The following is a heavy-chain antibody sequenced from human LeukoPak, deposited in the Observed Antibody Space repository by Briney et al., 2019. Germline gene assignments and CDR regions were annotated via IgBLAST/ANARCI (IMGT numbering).Heavy chain of an antibody. CDR1: GFTFSSYA. V-gene: IGHV3-23*01. CDR3: AKDPSPVGALYYFDY. CDR2: ISGSGGST. Sequence: PGGSLRLPCAASGFTFSSYAMSWVRQAPGKGLEWVSAISGSGGSTYYADSVKGRFTIPRDNSKNTLYLQMNSLRAEDTAVYYCAKDPSPVGALYYFDYWGQGTLVTVSS. J-gene: IGHJ4*02. D-gene: IGHD1-26*01.